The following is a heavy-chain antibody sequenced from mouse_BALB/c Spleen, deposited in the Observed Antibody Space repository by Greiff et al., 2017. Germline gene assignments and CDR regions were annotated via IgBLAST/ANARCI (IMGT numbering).Heavy chain of an antibody. V-gene: IGHV5-6*01. D-gene: IGHD1-2*01. CDR3: ARHPFITTATRYFDV. J-gene: IGHJ1*01. CDR2: ISSGGSYT. CDR1: GFTFSSYG. Sequence: EVQGVESGGDLVKPGGSLKLSCAASGFTFSSYGMSWVRQTPDKRLEWVATISSGGSYTYYPDSVKGRFTISRDNAKNTLYLQMSSLKSEDTAMYYCARHPFITTATRYFDVWGAGTTVTVSS.